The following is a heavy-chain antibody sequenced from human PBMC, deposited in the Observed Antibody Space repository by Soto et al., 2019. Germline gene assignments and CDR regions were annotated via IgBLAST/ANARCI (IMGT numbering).Heavy chain of an antibody. V-gene: IGHV4-31*03. CDR3: GSLRGGGPFED. J-gene: IGHJ4*02. D-gene: IGHD1-26*01. CDR2: IYYSGST. CDR1: GGSISSGGYY. Sequence: PSETLSLTCTVSGGSISSGGYYWSWIRQHPGKGLEWIGYIYYSGSTYYNPSLKSRVTISVDTSKNQFSLKLSSVAAADTALYYCGSLRGGGPFEDWAQGTLVTVSS.